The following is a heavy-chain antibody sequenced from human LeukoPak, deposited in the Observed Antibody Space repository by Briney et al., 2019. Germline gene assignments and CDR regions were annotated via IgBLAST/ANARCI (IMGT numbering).Heavy chain of an antibody. Sequence: GGSLRLSCAASGFTFNIYAMHWVRQAPGKGLEYVSGISGNAGSTYYANSMRGRFTISRDNSKNTLYLQMGSLRDDDMAVYYCARERVAYYDILARGYFDYWGQGTLVTVSS. V-gene: IGHV3-64*01. D-gene: IGHD3-9*01. CDR2: ISGNAGST. CDR3: ARERVAYYDILARGYFDY. CDR1: GFTFNIYA. J-gene: IGHJ4*02.